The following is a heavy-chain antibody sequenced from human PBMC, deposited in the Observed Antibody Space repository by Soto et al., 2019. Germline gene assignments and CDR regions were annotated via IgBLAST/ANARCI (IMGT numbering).Heavy chain of an antibody. V-gene: IGHV1-24*01. Sequence: SVKVSCKVSGYTLTELSMHWVRQAPGKGLEWMGGFDPEDGETIYAQKFQGRVTMTEDTSTDTAYMELSSLRSEDTAVYYCATSQLVPKLYYFDYWGQGXLVTVYS. CDR1: GYTLTELS. CDR2: FDPEDGET. J-gene: IGHJ4*02. CDR3: ATSQLVPKLYYFDY. D-gene: IGHD6-13*01.